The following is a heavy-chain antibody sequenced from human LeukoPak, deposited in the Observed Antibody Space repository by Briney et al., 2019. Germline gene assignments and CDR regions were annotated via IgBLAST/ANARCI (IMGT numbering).Heavy chain of an antibody. J-gene: IGHJ4*02. Sequence: GGSLRLSCTASGFIFSTYGMHWVRQAPGKGLEWVAVISYDGSNKYYADSVKGRFTISRDNSKNTLYLQMNSLRAEDTAVYYCARDRIAAAGNSLDYWGQGTLVTVSS. V-gene: IGHV3-30*19. CDR1: GFIFSTYG. CDR2: ISYDGSNK. D-gene: IGHD6-13*01. CDR3: ARDRIAAAGNSLDY.